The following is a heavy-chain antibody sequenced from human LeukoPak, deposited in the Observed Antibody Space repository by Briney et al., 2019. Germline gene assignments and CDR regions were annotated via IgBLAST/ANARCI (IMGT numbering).Heavy chain of an antibody. Sequence: GGSLRLSCAASGFTFSSCAMHWVRQAPGKGLEWVAVISYDGSNKYYADSVKGRFTISRDNSKNTLYLQMNSLRAEDTAVYYCARVGRPHVNIAAAGYGMDVWGQGTTVTVSS. D-gene: IGHD6-13*01. J-gene: IGHJ6*02. CDR1: GFTFSSCA. CDR2: ISYDGSNK. CDR3: ARVGRPHVNIAAAGYGMDV. V-gene: IGHV3-30-3*01.